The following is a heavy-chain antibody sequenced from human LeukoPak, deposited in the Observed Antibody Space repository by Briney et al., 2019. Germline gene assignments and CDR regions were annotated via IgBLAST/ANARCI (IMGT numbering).Heavy chain of an antibody. V-gene: IGHV3-23*01. CDR1: GFTFSSYA. CDR2: ISGSGGST. D-gene: IGHD6-6*01. J-gene: IGHJ4*02. CDR3: AKVKYSSSSYTFHYYFDY. Sequence: GGSLRLSCVASGFTFSSYAMNWVRQAPGKGLEWVSAISGSGGSTYYADSVKGRFTISRDNSKNTLYLQMNSLRAEDTAVYYCAKVKYSSSSYTFHYYFDYWGQGTLVTVSS.